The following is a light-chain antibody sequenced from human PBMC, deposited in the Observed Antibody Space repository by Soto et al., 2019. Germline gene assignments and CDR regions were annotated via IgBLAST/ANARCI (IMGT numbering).Light chain of an antibody. J-gene: IGKJ4*01. CDR2: DAS. V-gene: IGKV1-5*01. CDR3: QQHDNYPLT. CDR1: QSVRSW. Sequence: DIQMTQSPATLSASVGDRVTITCRASQSVRSWLAWYQQKPGTAPKLLIFDASRLESGVPSRFSGSASGTEFTLTISSLQPDDFATYYCQQHDNYPLTFGGGTKVEIK.